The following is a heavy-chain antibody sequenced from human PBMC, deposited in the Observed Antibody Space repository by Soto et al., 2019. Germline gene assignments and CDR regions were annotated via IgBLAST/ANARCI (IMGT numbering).Heavy chain of an antibody. V-gene: IGHV1-46*01. CDR3: VRDRGWFDP. CDR2: INPTGGSA. CDR1: GYSFTTYY. J-gene: IGHJ5*02. Sequence: QVQLVQSGGEVKRPGASVNVSCKASGYSFTTYYIHWVRQAPGQGLEWMGIINPTGGSATYAQKFRGRVTMTRDTSTSTVFMELNSLRSEDAAVYYCVRDRGWFDPWGQGTLVTVSS.